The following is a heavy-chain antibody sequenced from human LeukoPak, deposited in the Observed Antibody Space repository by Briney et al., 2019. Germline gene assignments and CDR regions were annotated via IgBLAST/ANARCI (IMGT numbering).Heavy chain of an antibody. CDR1: GYTFTSYG. V-gene: IGHV1-18*01. J-gene: IGHJ1*01. CDR3: AREDYYDSSGYYKNKEYFQH. Sequence: ASVKVSCKASGYTFTSYGISWVRQAPGQGLEWMGWISAYNGNTNYARKLQGRVTMTTDTSTSTAYMELSWLRSDDTAVYYCAREDYYDSSGYYKNKEYFQHWGQGTLVTVSS. CDR2: ISAYNGNT. D-gene: IGHD3-22*01.